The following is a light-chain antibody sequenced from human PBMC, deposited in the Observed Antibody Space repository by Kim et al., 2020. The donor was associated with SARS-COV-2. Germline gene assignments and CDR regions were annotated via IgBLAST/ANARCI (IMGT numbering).Light chain of an antibody. V-gene: IGLV3-1*01. CDR1: KLGDKV. CDR3: QTWDSTSVV. Sequence: SWTPGKTCNIPCSGEKLGDKVGCWYQQKSGQSPVLVMFQDSKRPSGIPERFSGANSGNTATLTISGTRAMDEADYYCQTWDSTSVVFGGGTQLTVL. J-gene: IGLJ2*01. CDR2: QDS.